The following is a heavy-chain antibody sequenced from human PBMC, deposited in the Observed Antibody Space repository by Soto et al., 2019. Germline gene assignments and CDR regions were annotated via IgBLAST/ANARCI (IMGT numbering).Heavy chain of an antibody. CDR3: AKETHYYDSSGYPHALDY. CDR2: ISGSGGST. J-gene: IGHJ4*02. Sequence: GSLRLSCAASGFTFSSYAMSWVRQAPGKGLEWVSAISGSGGSTYYADSVKGRFTISRDNSKNTLYLQMNSLRAEDTAVYYCAKETHYYDSSGYPHALDYWGQGTLVTVSS. CDR1: GFTFSSYA. V-gene: IGHV3-23*01. D-gene: IGHD3-22*01.